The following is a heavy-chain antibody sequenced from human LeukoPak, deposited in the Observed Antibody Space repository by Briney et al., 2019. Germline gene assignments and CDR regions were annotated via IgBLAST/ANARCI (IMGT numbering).Heavy chain of an antibody. J-gene: IGHJ4*02. D-gene: IGHD3-10*01. V-gene: IGHV1-69*05. CDR3: TSSGGSGSYSYSDY. Sequence: SVKVSCKASGGTFSSYAISWVRQAPGQGLEWMGGIIPIFGTANYAQKFQGRVTITTDESTSTAYMELSSLRSEDAAVYYCTSSGGSGSYSYSDYWGQGTLVTVSS. CDR1: GGTFSSYA. CDR2: IIPIFGTA.